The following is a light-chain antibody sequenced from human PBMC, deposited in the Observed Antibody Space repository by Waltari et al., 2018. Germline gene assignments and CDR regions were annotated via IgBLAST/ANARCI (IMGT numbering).Light chain of an antibody. CDR3: SSYTSTNTFGL. J-gene: IGLJ3*02. Sequence: QSALTQPASVSGSPGQSITISCTGTTRYVGGYNSVSWYQQHPGKAPKLMIHNVSNRPSGVSNRFSGSKSGNTASLTISGLQAEDEAVYYCSSYTSTNTFGLFGGGTKLTVL. CDR1: TRYVGGYNS. CDR2: NVS. V-gene: IGLV2-14*03.